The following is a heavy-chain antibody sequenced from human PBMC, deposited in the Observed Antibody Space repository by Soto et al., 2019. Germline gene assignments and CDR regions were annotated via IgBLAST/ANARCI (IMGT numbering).Heavy chain of an antibody. V-gene: IGHV3-23*01. Sequence: GGSLRLSCTASGFTFSGYAMTWVRQAPGKGLGWVSSITDSGGSTYYEDSVKGRFTISRDNSKNTLYLQMNSLRAEDSAVYYCAKSGLSAGGVDVWGQGTTVTVSS. J-gene: IGHJ6*02. CDR1: GFTFSGYA. CDR2: ITDSGGST. CDR3: AKSGLSAGGVDV. D-gene: IGHD2-15*01.